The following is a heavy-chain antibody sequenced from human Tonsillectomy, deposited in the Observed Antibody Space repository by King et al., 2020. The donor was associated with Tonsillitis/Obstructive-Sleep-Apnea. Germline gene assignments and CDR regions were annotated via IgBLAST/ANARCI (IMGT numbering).Heavy chain of an antibody. D-gene: IGHD3-10*01. V-gene: IGHV3-23*04. CDR3: AKTRSGDMGIHFTVFLDY. CDR1: GFTFSSYA. J-gene: IGHJ4*02. Sequence: VQLVESGGGLVQPGGSLRLSCAASGFTFSSYAMSWVRQAPGKGLEWVSAISGSGGSTYYADSVKGRFTISRDNSKNTLYLQMNSLRAEDTAVYYCAKTRSGDMGIHFTVFLDYWGQGTLVTVSS. CDR2: ISGSGGST.